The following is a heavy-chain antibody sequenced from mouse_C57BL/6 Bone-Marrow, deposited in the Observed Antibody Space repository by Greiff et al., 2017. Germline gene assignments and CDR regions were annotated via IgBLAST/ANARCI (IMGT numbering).Heavy chain of an antibody. CDR3: EGIGYAMDY. V-gene: IGHV1-19*01. Sequence: EVKLQQSGPVLVKPGASVKMSCKASGYTFTDYYMNWVKQSHGKSLEWIGVINPYNGGTSYNQKFKGKATLTVDKSSSTAYMELNSLTSEDSAVYYCEGIGYAMDYWGQGTSVTVSS. CDR1: GYTFTDYY. D-gene: IGHD2-14*01. CDR2: INPYNGGT. J-gene: IGHJ4*01.